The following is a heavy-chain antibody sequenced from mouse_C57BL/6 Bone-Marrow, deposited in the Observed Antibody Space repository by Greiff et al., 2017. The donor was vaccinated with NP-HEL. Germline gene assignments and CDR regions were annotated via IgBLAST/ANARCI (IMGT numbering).Heavy chain of an antibody. V-gene: IGHV1-54*01. D-gene: IGHD2-2*01. CDR3: ARGGVTGAY. J-gene: IGHJ3*01. CDR2: INPGTGTT. CDR1: GYAFTNYL. Sequence: QVQLQQSGPELVRPGTSVKVSCKASGYAFTNYLIEWVKQRPGQGLEWIGVINPGTGTTNYNEKFKGKATLTADKSSSTAYMELRSLTSEDSAVYFCARGGVTGAYWGQGTLVTVSA.